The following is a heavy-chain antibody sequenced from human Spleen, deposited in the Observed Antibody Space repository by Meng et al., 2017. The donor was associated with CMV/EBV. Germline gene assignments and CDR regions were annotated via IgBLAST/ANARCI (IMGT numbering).Heavy chain of an antibody. J-gene: IGHJ5*02. CDR2: INFNSGGT. CDR3: AGYIGGWFDP. Sequence: SCKASRNIFTGYYMHWVRQAPGQGLEWMGWINFNSGGTNYTQKFQGRVTMTRDTSISTVYMELRRLTSDDTAVYYCAGYIGGWFDPWGQGSLVTVSS. CDR1: RNIFTGYY. D-gene: IGHD2-2*02. V-gene: IGHV1-2*02.